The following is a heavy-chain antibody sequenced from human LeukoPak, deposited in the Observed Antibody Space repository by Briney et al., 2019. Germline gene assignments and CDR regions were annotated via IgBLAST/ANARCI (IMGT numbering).Heavy chain of an antibody. Sequence: GGSLRLSCVASGFTFSNYWMHWVRQPPGKGLVWVSRIYVDGRTTNYADSVKGRFTISRDNAENTVYLEMNSLSVEDTATYYCIRDFRSADLWGQGTLVTVTS. CDR2: IYVDGRTT. V-gene: IGHV3-74*01. J-gene: IGHJ5*02. CDR3: IRDFRSADL. CDR1: GFTFSNYW.